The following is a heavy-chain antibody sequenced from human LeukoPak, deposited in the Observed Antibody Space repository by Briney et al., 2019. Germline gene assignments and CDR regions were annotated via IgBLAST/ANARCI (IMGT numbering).Heavy chain of an antibody. J-gene: IGHJ4*02. Sequence: SETLSLTCTVSGGSISSGGYYWSWIRQHPGKGLEWIGYIYYSGSTSYNPSLKSRVTISVDTSKNQFSLKLSSVTAADTAVYYCARVTASRFDYWGQGTLVTVSS. CDR2: IYYSGST. V-gene: IGHV4-31*03. CDR3: ARVTASRFDY. D-gene: IGHD5-18*01. CDR1: GGSISSGGYY.